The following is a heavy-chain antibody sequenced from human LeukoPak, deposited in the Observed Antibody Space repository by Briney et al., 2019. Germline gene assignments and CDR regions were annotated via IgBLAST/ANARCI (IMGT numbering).Heavy chain of an antibody. CDR2: IDPNSGGT. J-gene: IGHJ6*03. CDR1: GYTFTGYY. CDR3: ARDRDTSGYYYMDV. V-gene: IGHV1-2*06. Sequence: ASVKVPCKAYGYTFTGYYIHWVLQAPGQGLEWMGRIDPNSGGTNFAQKFQGRVTMTRDTSITTAYMELSSLRSDDTAIYYCARDRDTSGYYYMDVWGKGTTVTVS.